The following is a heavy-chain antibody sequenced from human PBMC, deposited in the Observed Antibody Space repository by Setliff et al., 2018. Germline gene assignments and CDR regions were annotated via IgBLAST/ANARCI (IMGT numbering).Heavy chain of an antibody. CDR2: IIPFFRTA. V-gene: IGHV1-69*05. D-gene: IGHD2-21*02. CDR3: ARESGVVVTTTNYYYYMDV. CDR1: GGTFSNYA. Sequence: SVKVSCKASGGTFSNYAVNWVRQAPGQGLEWMGGIIPFFRTANYAQNFQDRVTITTDKTTSTAFMELSSLRSEDTAVYFCARESGVVVTTTNYYYYMDVWGEGTTVTVSS. J-gene: IGHJ6*03.